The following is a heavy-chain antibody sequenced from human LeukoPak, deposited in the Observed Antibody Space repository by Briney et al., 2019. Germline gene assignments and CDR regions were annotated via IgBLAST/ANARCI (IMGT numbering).Heavy chain of an antibody. CDR3: ARGVYGSGSYYKLLGYYMVV. D-gene: IGHD3-10*01. J-gene: IGHJ6*03. V-gene: IGHV4-61*02. Sequence: SETLSLTCTVSGGSISSGSYYWSWIRQPAGKGLEWIGRIYTSGSTNYNPSLKSRVTISVDTSKNQFSLKLSSVTAADTAVYYCARGVYGSGSYYKLLGYYMVVWGKGTTVTISS. CDR1: GGSISSGSYY. CDR2: IYTSGST.